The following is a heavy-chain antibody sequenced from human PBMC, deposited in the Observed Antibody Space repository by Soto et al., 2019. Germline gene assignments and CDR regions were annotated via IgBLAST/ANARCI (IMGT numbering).Heavy chain of an antibody. CDR1: GGSVSSGSYY. CDR2: IYNSGST. D-gene: IGHD5-12*01. V-gene: IGHV4-61*01. J-gene: IGHJ4*02. Sequence: KTSETLSLTCTVSGGSVSSGSYYWGWIRQPPGKGLEWIGYIYNSGSTNYNPSLKSRVTISVDTSKNQFSLKLSSVTAADTAVYYCARDDSGYDYSYFDYWGQGTLVTVSS. CDR3: ARDDSGYDYSYFDY.